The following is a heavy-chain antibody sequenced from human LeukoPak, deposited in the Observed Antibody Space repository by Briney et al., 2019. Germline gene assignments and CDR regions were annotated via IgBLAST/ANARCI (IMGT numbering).Heavy chain of an antibody. Sequence: SETLSLTCAVYGGSFSGYYWSWIRQPPGKGLEWIGEINHSGSTNYNPSLKSRVTISVDTSKNQFSLKLSSVTAADTAVYYCARGRRGQLWTPYYYGMDVWGQGTTVTVSS. CDR2: INHSGST. V-gene: IGHV4-34*01. D-gene: IGHD5-18*01. J-gene: IGHJ6*02. CDR1: GGSFSGYY. CDR3: ARGRRGQLWTPYYYGMDV.